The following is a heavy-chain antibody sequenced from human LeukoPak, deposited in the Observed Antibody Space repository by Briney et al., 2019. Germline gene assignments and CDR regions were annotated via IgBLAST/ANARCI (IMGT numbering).Heavy chain of an antibody. Sequence: SETLSLTCTVSGGSISSSSYYWGWIRQPAGKGLEWIGRIYTSGSTNYNPSLKSRVTMSVDTSKNQFSLKLSSVTAADTAVYYCARERDGVVVVPAATLYYYYYMDVWGKGTTVTVSS. CDR2: IYTSGST. CDR3: ARERDGVVVVPAATLYYYYYMDV. J-gene: IGHJ6*03. D-gene: IGHD2-2*01. V-gene: IGHV4-61*02. CDR1: GGSISSSSYY.